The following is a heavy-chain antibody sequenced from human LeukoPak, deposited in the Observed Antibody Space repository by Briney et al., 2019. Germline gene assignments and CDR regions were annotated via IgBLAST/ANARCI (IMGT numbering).Heavy chain of an antibody. CDR3: TTVDIVVVGDDY. J-gene: IGHJ4*02. CDR2: IKSKTDGGTT. CDR1: GFSFRNYA. Sequence: GKSLRLSCAASGFSFRNYAMHWVRQAPGKGLEWVGRIKSKTDGGTTDYAAPVKGRFTISRDDSKNTLYLQMNSLKTEDTAVYYCTTVDIVVVGDDYWGQGTLVTVSS. D-gene: IGHD2-2*03. V-gene: IGHV3-15*01.